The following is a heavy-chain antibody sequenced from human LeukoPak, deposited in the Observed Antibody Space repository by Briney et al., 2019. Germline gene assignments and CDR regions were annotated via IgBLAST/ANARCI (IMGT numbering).Heavy chain of an antibody. J-gene: IGHJ4*02. D-gene: IGHD3-10*01. Sequence: ASVKVSCKASGYTFTSYGISWVRQAPGQGLEWMGWISAYNGNTNYAQELQGRVTMTTDTSTTTAYMELRSLRSDDTAVYYCARDPYYFGSGSYFSASYFDSWGQGTLVTVSS. CDR3: ARDPYYFGSGSYFSASYFDS. CDR1: GYTFTSYG. V-gene: IGHV1-18*01. CDR2: ISAYNGNT.